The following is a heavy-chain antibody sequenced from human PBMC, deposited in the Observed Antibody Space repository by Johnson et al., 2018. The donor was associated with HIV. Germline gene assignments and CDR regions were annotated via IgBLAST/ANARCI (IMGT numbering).Heavy chain of an antibody. Sequence: VQLVESGGGVVQPGRSLRLSCAASGFTFDDYAMHWVRQAPGKGLEWVSGISWNSGNIDYADSVKGRFTISRDNAKNSLYLQMNSLRAEDTALYYCARFGRGGSHAFDIWGQGTMVTVSS. J-gene: IGHJ3*02. CDR2: ISWNSGNI. D-gene: IGHD5-24*01. V-gene: IGHV3-9*01. CDR3: ARFGRGGSHAFDI. CDR1: GFTFDDYA.